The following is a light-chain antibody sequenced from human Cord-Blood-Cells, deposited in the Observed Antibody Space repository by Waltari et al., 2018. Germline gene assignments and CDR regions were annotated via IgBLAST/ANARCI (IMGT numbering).Light chain of an antibody. V-gene: IGKV3-11*01. J-gene: IGKJ2*01. Sequence: EIVLTQSPATLSLSPGERATLSCRASQSVSSYLAWYQQKPGQAPRLLIYDASNRATGIPARLSGSGSGTDFTLTISSLEPEDFVVYYCQQRSNWYTFGQGTKLEIK. CDR3: QQRSNWYT. CDR1: QSVSSY. CDR2: DAS.